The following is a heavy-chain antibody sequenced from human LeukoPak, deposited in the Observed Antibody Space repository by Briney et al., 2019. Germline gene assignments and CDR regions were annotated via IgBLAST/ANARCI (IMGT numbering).Heavy chain of an antibody. CDR3: AREARLYYYDSSGYSP. J-gene: IGHJ5*02. V-gene: IGHV3-21*01. CDR1: GFTFSSYS. D-gene: IGHD3-22*01. Sequence: PGGSLRLSCAASGFTFSSYSMNWVRQAPGKGLEWVSSISSSSSYIYYADSVKDRFTISRDNAKNSLYLQMNSLRAEDTAVYYCAREARLYYYDSSGYSPWGQGTLVTVSS. CDR2: ISSSSSYI.